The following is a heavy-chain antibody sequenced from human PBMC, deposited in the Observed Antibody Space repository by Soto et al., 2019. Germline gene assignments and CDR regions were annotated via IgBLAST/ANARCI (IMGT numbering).Heavy chain of an antibody. Sequence: PSQTLSLTCAISVDSVSSKSAAWNWIRQSPSRGLEWLGRTYYRSKWYNDYAVSVKSRITINPDTSKNQFSLQLNSVTPEDTAVYYCARGGHDYGGKPAPGYYYYGMDVWGQGTTVTVSS. CDR1: VDSVSSKSAA. D-gene: IGHD4-17*01. CDR2: TYYRSKWYN. J-gene: IGHJ6*02. CDR3: ARGGHDYGGKPAPGYYYYGMDV. V-gene: IGHV6-1*01.